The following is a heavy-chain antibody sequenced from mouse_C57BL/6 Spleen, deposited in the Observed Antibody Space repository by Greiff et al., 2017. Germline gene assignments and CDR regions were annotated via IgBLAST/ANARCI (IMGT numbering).Heavy chain of an antibody. Sequence: VQLQQPGAELVKPGASVKLSCKASGYTFTSYWMHWVKQRPGQGLEWIGMIHPNSGSTNYNEKFKSKATLTVDKSSSTAYMQLSSLTSEDSAVYYWARGYWDVGYFDYWGQGTTLTVSS. J-gene: IGHJ2*01. CDR2: IHPNSGST. CDR1: GYTFTSYW. D-gene: IGHD4-1*01. V-gene: IGHV1-64*01. CDR3: ARGYWDVGYFDY.